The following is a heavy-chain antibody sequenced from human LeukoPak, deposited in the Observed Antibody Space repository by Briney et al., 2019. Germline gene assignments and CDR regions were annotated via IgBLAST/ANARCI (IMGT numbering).Heavy chain of an antibody. Sequence: PGGSLRLSCPASGFTFSSYAMHWVRQAPGKGLEWVAVISYDGSNKYYADSVKGRFTISRDNSKNTLYLQMNSLRAEDTAVYYCARAGIAAAAPDYWGQGTLVTVSS. CDR3: ARAGIAAAAPDY. V-gene: IGHV3-30-3*01. D-gene: IGHD6-13*01. CDR2: ISYDGSNK. J-gene: IGHJ4*02. CDR1: GFTFSSYA.